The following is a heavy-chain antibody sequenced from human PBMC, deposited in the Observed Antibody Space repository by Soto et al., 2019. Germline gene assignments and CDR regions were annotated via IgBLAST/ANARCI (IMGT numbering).Heavy chain of an antibody. CDR2: INPSGGST. J-gene: IGHJ5*02. CDR1: GYTFTNNY. Sequence: QVQLVQSGAEVKKPGASVKVSCKASGYTFTNNYMHWVRQAPGQGLEWMGVINPSGGSTNYAQKFQVRLTMTRDTSTSTLYMELSSLRSEDTAVYYCARDHSQNYGTQEEVTATWWIDPWGQGTLVTVSS. CDR3: ARDHSQNYGTQEEVTATWWIDP. D-gene: IGHD1-7*01. V-gene: IGHV1-46*01.